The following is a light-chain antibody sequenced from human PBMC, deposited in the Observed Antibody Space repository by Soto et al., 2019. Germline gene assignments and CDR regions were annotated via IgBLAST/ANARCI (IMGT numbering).Light chain of an antibody. CDR1: QSVSSK. V-gene: IGKV3-15*01. J-gene: IGKJ1*01. CDR2: GAS. CDR3: QHYNDWPPTWT. Sequence: ERVMTQSPATLSVSPGERATLSCRASQSVSSKLAWYQQKPGQAPRVLIYGASTRATGIPARFSGSGSGTEFTLTISSLQTEDFAVYYCQHYNDWPPTWTFGQGTKV.